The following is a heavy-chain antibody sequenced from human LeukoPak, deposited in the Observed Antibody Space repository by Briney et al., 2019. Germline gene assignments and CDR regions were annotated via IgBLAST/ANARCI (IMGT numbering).Heavy chain of an antibody. Sequence: GASVKVSCKASGYTFTGYYMHWVRQAPGQGLEWMGWINPNSGGTNYAQKFQGRVTMTRDTSISTAYMELSRLRSDDTAVYYCARAEPRGVTTGTLFFDYWGQGTLVTVSS. D-gene: IGHD3-10*01. V-gene: IGHV1-2*02. CDR2: INPNSGGT. J-gene: IGHJ4*02. CDR1: GYTFTGYY. CDR3: ARAEPRGVTTGTLFFDY.